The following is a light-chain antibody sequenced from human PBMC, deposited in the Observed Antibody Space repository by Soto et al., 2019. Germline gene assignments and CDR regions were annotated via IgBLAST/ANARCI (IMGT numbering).Light chain of an antibody. J-gene: IGKJ1*01. CDR1: QSVSSEY. CDR2: GAS. CDR3: KQYGTAPWK. V-gene: IGKV3-20*01. Sequence: ETELTQNTANQCLGGGESSSRSSPSSQSVSSEYLAWYLQKPGQAPRLLIYGASSRATGIPDRFSGSGCGTDLGLTCGRLVPEDLAVYYCKQYGTAPWKFGEGTKVDIK.